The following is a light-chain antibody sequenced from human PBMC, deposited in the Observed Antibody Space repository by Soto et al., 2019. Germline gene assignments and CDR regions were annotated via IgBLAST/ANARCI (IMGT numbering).Light chain of an antibody. CDR2: EVT. J-gene: IGLJ3*02. V-gene: IGLV2-14*01. CDR1: TSDVGGYNY. CDR3: NAYTTSDTCV. Sequence: QSALTQPASVSGSHGLSITISCTGTTSDVGGYNYVSWYQHHPGKAPKVIIYEVTNRPSGVSHRFSGSRSGNTASLTISGLQAEDEADYYCNAYTTSDTCVFGGGTKLTVL.